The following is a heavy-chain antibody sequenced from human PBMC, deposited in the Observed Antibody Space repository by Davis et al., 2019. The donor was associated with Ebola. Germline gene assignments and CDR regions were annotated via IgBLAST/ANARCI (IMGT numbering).Heavy chain of an antibody. D-gene: IGHD6-6*01. V-gene: IGHV4-59*12. CDR1: GGSISSYY. Sequence: PSETLSLTCTVSGGSISSYYWSWIRQPPGKGLEWIGYIYYSGSTNYNPSLKSRVTMSVDTSKNQFSLKLSSVTAADTAVYYCARAQSSSSNYYYYYMDVWGKGTTVTVSS. CDR2: IYYSGST. CDR3: ARAQSSSSNYYYYYMDV. J-gene: IGHJ6*03.